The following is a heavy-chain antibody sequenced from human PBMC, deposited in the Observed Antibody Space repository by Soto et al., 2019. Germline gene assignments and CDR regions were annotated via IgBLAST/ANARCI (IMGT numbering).Heavy chain of an antibody. D-gene: IGHD3-16*02. V-gene: IGHV3-48*02. CDR1: GFTFSSYS. CDR2: ISSSSSTL. Sequence: GGSLRLSCAASGFTFSSYSMNWVRQAPGKGLEWVSYISSSSSTLYYDESWKGRFTISRDNAKNSLYLQMNSLRDEDTAVYYCARDSHDYVWGSYRFNFDYWGQGTLVTVSS. J-gene: IGHJ4*02. CDR3: ARDSHDYVWGSYRFNFDY.